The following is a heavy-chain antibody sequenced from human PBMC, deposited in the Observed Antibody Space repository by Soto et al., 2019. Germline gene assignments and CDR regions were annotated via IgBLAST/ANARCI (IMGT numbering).Heavy chain of an antibody. V-gene: IGHV1-18*01. CDR3: ARDLGGVYFDWLLLDYYYYMDV. D-gene: IGHD3-9*01. J-gene: IGHJ6*03. CDR1: GYTFTSYG. CDR2: ISAYNGNT. Sequence: ASVKVSCKASGYTFTSYGISWVRQAPEQGLEWMGWISAYNGNTNYAQKLQGRVTMTTDTSTSTAYMELRSLRSDDTAVYYCARDLGGVYFDWLLLDYYYYMDVWGKGTTVTVSS.